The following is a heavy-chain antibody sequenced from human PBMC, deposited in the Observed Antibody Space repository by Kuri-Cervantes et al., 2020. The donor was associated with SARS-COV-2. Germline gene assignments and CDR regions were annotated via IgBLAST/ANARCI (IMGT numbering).Heavy chain of an antibody. CDR3: ARHVTGTTFSWLDP. J-gene: IGHJ5*02. CDR1: DGSFNSHY. Sequence: SETLSLTCTVSDGSFNSHYWSWIRQPPGKGLEWIGYIYYSGSTTYNPSLRSRLTLSVDTSKNQFSLKLSSVTAADTAMYYCARHVTGTTFSWLDPWEQGNLV. V-gene: IGHV4-59*08. CDR2: IYYSGST. D-gene: IGHD1-1*01.